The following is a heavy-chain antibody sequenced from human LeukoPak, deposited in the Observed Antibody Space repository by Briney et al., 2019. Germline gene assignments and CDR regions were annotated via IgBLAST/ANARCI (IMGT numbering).Heavy chain of an antibody. D-gene: IGHD3-10*02. Sequence: PGGSLRLSCAASGFTFSSYAMSWVRQAPGKGLEWVSAISGSGGSTYYADSVKGRFTISRDSSKNTLDLQMNSLRAEDTAVYYCAKDHVLAPWTPFDYWGQGTLVTVSS. J-gene: IGHJ4*02. CDR1: GFTFSSYA. CDR3: AKDHVLAPWTPFDY. CDR2: ISGSGGST. V-gene: IGHV3-23*01.